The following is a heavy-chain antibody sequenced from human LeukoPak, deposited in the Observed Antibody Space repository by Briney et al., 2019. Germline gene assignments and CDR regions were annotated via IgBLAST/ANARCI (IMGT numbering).Heavy chain of an antibody. CDR3: VKRDLGMAVWGFDY. CDR1: GFTVSSNY. Sequence: GGSLRLSCAASGFTVSSNYMSWVRQAPGKGLEWVSVIYSGGSTYYADSVKGRFTISRDNSKNTLHLQMNSLRAEDTAVYYCVKRDLGMAVWGFDYWGQGTLVTVSS. CDR2: IYSGGST. V-gene: IGHV3-53*01. D-gene: IGHD3-16*01. J-gene: IGHJ4*02.